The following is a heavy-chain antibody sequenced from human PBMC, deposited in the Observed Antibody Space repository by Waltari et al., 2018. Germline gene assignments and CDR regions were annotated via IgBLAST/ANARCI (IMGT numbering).Heavy chain of an antibody. V-gene: IGHV4-59*11. J-gene: IGHJ4*02. CDR1: GGSISSHY. CDR2: IYYSGST. Sequence: QVQLQESGPGLVKPSETLSLTCTVSGGSISSHYWSWIRQPPGKGLEWIGYIYYSGSTNYNPSLKSRVTRSVDTSKNQFSLKLSSVTAADTAVYYCARSYYGSGSCYNVPFDYWGQGTLVTVSS. D-gene: IGHD3-10*01. CDR3: ARSYYGSGSCYNVPFDY.